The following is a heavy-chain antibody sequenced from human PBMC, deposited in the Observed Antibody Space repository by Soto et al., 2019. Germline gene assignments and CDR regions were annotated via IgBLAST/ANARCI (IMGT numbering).Heavy chain of an antibody. CDR2: IWYDGSNK. V-gene: IGHV3-33*01. CDR1: GFTFSGYG. J-gene: IGHJ4*02. D-gene: IGHD6-13*01. Sequence: PGGSLRLSCAASGFTFSGYGMHWVRQAPGKGLEWVAVIWYDGSNKYYADSVKGRFTISRDNSKNTLYLQMNSLRAEDTAVYYCARGAPRGSSSDFDYWGQGTLVTVSS. CDR3: ARGAPRGSSSDFDY.